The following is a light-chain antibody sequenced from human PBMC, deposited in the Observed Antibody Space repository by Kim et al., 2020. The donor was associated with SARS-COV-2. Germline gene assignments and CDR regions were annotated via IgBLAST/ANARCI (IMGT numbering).Light chain of an antibody. Sequence: SVALGQTANLTCGGSNIGSKVVHWYQQKAGQAPVLVIYRDKNRPSGIPERFSGSNSGKTATLTISRAQAWDEADYYCQVWDNSAEVFSGGTQLTVL. V-gene: IGLV3-9*01. J-gene: IGLJ3*02. CDR2: RDK. CDR1: NIGSKV. CDR3: QVWDNSAEV.